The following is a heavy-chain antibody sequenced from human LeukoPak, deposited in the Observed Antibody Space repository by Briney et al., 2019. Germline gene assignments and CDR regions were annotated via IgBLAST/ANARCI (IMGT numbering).Heavy chain of an antibody. Sequence: SETLSLTCTVSGYSISSGYYGGWIRQPPGKGLAWIGSIYHSESTDYNPSLKTRVNISVDTSKNRFSLKLSSVTAADTAVYYCARVGSGYDYGNWFDPWGQGTLVTVSS. CDR3: ARVGSGYDYGNWFDP. J-gene: IGHJ5*02. CDR2: IYHSEST. D-gene: IGHD5-12*01. V-gene: IGHV4-38-2*02. CDR1: GYSISSGYY.